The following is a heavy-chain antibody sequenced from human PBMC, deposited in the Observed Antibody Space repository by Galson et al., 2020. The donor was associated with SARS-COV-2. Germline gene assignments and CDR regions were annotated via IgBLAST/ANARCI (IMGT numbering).Heavy chain of an antibody. V-gene: IGHV3-7*01. Sequence: GGSLRLSCAASGFTFSSYWMSWVRQAPGKGLEWVANIKQDGSAKYYVDSVKGRFTISRDNAKNSLYPQMNSLRAEDTAVYYCARDVGGYYDSSGYYYGDYYYGMDVWGQGTTVTVSS. J-gene: IGHJ6*02. CDR3: ARDVGGYYDSSGYYYGDYYYGMDV. CDR1: GFTFSSYW. D-gene: IGHD3-22*01. CDR2: IKQDGSAK.